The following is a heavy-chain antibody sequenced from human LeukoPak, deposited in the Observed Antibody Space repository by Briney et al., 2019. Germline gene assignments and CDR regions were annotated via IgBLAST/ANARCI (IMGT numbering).Heavy chain of an antibody. V-gene: IGHV1-24*01. Sequence: GASVKVSCKVSGYTLTELSMHWVRQAPGKGLEWMGGFDPEDGETIYAQKFQGRVTMTEDTSTDTAYMELSSLRSEDTAVYYCATSDNCSGGSCYPGSWFDPWGQGTLVTVSS. D-gene: IGHD2-15*01. J-gene: IGHJ5*02. CDR2: FDPEDGET. CDR1: GYTLTELS. CDR3: ATSDNCSGGSCYPGSWFDP.